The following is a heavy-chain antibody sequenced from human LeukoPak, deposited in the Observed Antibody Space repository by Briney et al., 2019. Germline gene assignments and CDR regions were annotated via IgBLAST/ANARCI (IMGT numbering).Heavy chain of an antibody. V-gene: IGHV4-34*01. CDR2: INHSGST. D-gene: IGHD3-22*01. J-gene: IGHJ4*02. CDR3: ARGVNGLYYYDSSGLHFDY. CDR1: GGSFSGYY. Sequence: TSETLSLTCAVYGGSFSGYYWSWIRQPPGKGLEWIGEINHSGSTNYNPSLKSRVTISVDTSKNQFSLKLSSVTAADTAVYYCARGVNGLYYYDSSGLHFDYWGQGTLVTVSS.